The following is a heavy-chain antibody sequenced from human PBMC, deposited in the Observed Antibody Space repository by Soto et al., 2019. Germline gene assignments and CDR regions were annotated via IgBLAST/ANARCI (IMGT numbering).Heavy chain of an antibody. J-gene: IGHJ4*02. CDR3: ARDHKWAFDY. Sequence: PGGSLRLSCAASGSGFTFSTYSMNWVRQAPGKGLEWVSYISSSGSAIYCVDSVKGRFAISRDNAEKSLYLQMNSLRDEDTAVYYCARDHKWAFDYWGQGTLVTVPS. CDR1: GSGFTFSTYS. V-gene: IGHV3-48*02. CDR2: ISSSGSAI. D-gene: IGHD2-8*01.